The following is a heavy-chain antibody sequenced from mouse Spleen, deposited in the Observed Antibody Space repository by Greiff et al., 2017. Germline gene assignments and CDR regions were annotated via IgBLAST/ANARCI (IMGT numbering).Heavy chain of an antibody. J-gene: IGHJ3*01. Sequence: VQLQQSGAELVRPGSSVKLSCKASGYTFTSYWMDWVKQRPGQGLEWIGNIYPSDSETHYNQKFKDKATLTVDKSSSTAYMQLSSLTSEDSAVYYCASGNYGNLFAYWGQGTLVTVSA. V-gene: IGHV1-61*01. CDR1: GYTFTSYW. CDR3: ASGNYGNLFAY. CDR2: IYPSDSET. D-gene: IGHD2-1*01.